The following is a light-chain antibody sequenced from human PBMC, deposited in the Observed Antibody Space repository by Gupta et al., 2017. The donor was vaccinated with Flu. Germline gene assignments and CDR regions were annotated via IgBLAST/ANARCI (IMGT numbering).Light chain of an antibody. CDR3: QQYTNWPPYT. CDR1: QSITSD. J-gene: IGKJ2*01. Sequence: EIVMTQSPATLSVSPGERATLSCRASQSITSDIAWYQQKPGQAPRLLIYGASTRDTGIPARFSGSGSGKEFTLTISSRQSEDFAVYYCQQYTNWPPYTFGQGTKLEIK. CDR2: GAS. V-gene: IGKV3-15*01.